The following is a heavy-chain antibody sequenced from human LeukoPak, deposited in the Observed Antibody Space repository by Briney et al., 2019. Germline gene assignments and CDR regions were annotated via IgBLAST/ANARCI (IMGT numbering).Heavy chain of an antibody. J-gene: IGHJ1*01. V-gene: IGHV4-38-2*02. Sequence: SETLSLTCTVSGYSISSGYYWGWIRQPPGKGLEWIGSIYYSGSTYYNPSLKSRVTISVDTSKNQFSLKLSSVTAADTAVYYCARGRRGYFQHWGQGTLVTVSS. CDR2: IYYSGST. CDR3: ARGRRGYFQH. D-gene: IGHD3-16*01. CDR1: GYSISSGYY.